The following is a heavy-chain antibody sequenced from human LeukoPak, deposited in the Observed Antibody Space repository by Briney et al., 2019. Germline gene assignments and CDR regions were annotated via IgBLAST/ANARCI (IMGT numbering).Heavy chain of an antibody. CDR2: INPSGGYT. CDR3: ARAGSGWFWFDP. CDR1: GYTFTSYY. D-gene: IGHD6-19*01. J-gene: IGHJ5*02. V-gene: IGHV1-46*03. Sequence: ASVKVSCKASGYTFTSYYMLWVRQAPGQGLEWMGIINPSGGYTTYAQNFQGRVTMTRDTSTSTVYMELSSLRSEDTAVYYCARAGSGWFWFDPWGQGTLVTVSS.